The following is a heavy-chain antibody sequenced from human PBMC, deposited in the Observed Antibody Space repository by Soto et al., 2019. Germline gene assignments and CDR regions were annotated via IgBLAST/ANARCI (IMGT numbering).Heavy chain of an antibody. J-gene: IGHJ6*02. D-gene: IGHD5-12*01. V-gene: IGHV1-69*01. CDR2: IIPIFGTA. CDR3: ARAMVATILYYGMDV. Sequence: QVQLVQSRAEVKKPGSSVKVSCKASGGTFSSYAISWVRQAPGQGLEWMGGIIPIFGTANYAQKFQGRVTITADESTSTADMELSSLRSDDTAVYYCARAMVATILYYGMDVWGQGTTVTVSS. CDR1: GGTFSSYA.